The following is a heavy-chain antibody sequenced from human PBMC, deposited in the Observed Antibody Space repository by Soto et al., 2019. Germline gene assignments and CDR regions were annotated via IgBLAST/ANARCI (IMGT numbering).Heavy chain of an antibody. CDR2: IHYSGNT. CDR3: ARDQLGYCSTTTCYNGLDP. J-gene: IGHJ5*02. Sequence: SETLSLTCIVSGDSISSYYWSWIRQPPGKGLEWIGYIHYSGNTYYNSSLKSRVTISLDTSKNQFSLKLRSVTAADTAVYYCARDQLGYCSTTTCYNGLDPCGQGTLVTVSS. CDR1: GDSISSYY. D-gene: IGHD2-2*01. V-gene: IGHV4-59*01.